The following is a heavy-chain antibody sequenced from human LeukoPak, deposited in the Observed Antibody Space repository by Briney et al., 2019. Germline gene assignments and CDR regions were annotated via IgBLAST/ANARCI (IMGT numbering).Heavy chain of an antibody. CDR2: ISSSSSYI. CDR3: ARVRSTPHGHMDV. CDR1: GFTFSSYS. V-gene: IGHV3-21*01. Sequence: KPGGSLRLSCAASGFTFSSYSMNWVRQAPGKGLDWVSSISSSSSYIYYADSVKGRFTISRDNAKNSLYLQMNSLRAEDTAVYYCARVRSTPHGHMDVWGKGTTVTVSS. J-gene: IGHJ6*03. D-gene: IGHD3-3*01.